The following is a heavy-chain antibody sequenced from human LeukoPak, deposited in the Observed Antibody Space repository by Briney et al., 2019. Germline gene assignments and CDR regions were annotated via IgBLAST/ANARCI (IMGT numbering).Heavy chain of an antibody. V-gene: IGHV3-23*01. CDR1: GFTFSSYA. CDR3: AKIYSSSWYYFDY. CDR2: ISGSGGST. Sequence: GGSLRPSCAASGFTFSSYAMSWVRQAPGKGLEWVSAISGSGGSTYYADSVKGRFTISRDNSKNTLYLQMNSLRAEDTAVYYCAKIYSSSWYYFDYWGQGTLVTVSS. J-gene: IGHJ4*02. D-gene: IGHD6-13*01.